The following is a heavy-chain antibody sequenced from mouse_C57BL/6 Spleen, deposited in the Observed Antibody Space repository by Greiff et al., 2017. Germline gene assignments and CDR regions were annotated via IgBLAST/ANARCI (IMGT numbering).Heavy chain of an antibody. D-gene: IGHD2-5*01. V-gene: IGHV1-82*01. J-gene: IGHJ4*01. Sequence: QVQLQQSGPELVKPGASVKISCKASGYAFSSSWMNWVKQRPGKGLEWIGRIYPGDGDTNYNGKFKGKATLTADKSSSTAYMQLSSLTSEDSAVYFCARCPIYYSKWEYAMDYWGQGTSVTVSS. CDR3: ARCPIYYSKWEYAMDY. CDR1: GYAFSSSW. CDR2: IYPGDGDT.